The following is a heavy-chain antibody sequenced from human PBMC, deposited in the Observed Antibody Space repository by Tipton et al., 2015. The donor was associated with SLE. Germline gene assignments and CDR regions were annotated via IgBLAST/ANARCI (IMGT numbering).Heavy chain of an antibody. D-gene: IGHD6-13*01. J-gene: IGHJ4*02. CDR1: GGSIGSGSYF. CDR2: LFTSGSS. Sequence: LRLSCTVSGGSIGSGSYFWAWIRQPAGKGLEWIGRLFTSGSSDYNPSPKSRVTISIDTSKHMSSLKLASVTAADTAVYYCAGSSSWYEYWGQGTLVTASS. V-gene: IGHV4-61*02. CDR3: AGSSSWYEY.